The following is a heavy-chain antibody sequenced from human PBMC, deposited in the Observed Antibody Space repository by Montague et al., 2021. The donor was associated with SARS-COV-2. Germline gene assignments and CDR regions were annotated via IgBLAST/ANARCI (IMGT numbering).Heavy chain of an antibody. Sequence: SLRLSCAASGFNFSGNALHWVRQAPGKGLEWVGLITFRRSDKRYAESVKGRFTISRDNSKNTLYLQMNSLRPEDTAIYYCAAEAGSFGFERFRHWGQGTLVTVSS. V-gene: IGHV3-30-3*01. CDR1: GFNFSGNA. CDR2: ITFRRSDK. CDR3: AAEAGSFGFERFRH. D-gene: IGHD1-1*01. J-gene: IGHJ1*01.